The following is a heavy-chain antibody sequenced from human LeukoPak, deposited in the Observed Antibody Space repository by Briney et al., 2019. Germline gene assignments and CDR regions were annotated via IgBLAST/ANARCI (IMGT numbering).Heavy chain of an antibody. V-gene: IGHV4-59*01. Sequence: PPEILSLTCIVSGGSMNNFFRAWIRQTPEKRLEWIGYVYYSGSSKYNPSLERRVTFSLDTSKNQFSLRLTSVTAADAATYYCARGSEEVSTISEAFDIWGQGTAVTVSS. J-gene: IGHJ3*02. CDR1: GGSMNNFF. D-gene: IGHD5-24*01. CDR2: VYYSGSS. CDR3: ARGSEEVSTISEAFDI.